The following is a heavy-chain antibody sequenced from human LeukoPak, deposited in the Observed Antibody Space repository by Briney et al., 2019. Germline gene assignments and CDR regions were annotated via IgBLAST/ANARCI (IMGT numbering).Heavy chain of an antibody. CDR1: GFTFSSFG. Sequence: GGSLRLSCGASGFTFSSFGMHWVRQAPGKGLEWVAFIRFDGSNKYYADSVKGRFTISRDNSKNSLYLQMNSLRAEDTAVYYCAREKRDYDFSPYFDYWGQGTLVTVSS. D-gene: IGHD3-3*01. CDR2: IRFDGSNK. J-gene: IGHJ4*02. CDR3: AREKRDYDFSPYFDY. V-gene: IGHV3-30*02.